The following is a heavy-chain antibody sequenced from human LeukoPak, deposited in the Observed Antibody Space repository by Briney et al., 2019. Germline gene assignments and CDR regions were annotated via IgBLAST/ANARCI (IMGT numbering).Heavy chain of an antibody. V-gene: IGHV1-18*01. CDR1: GYTFTRNC. J-gene: IGHJ4*02. CDR2: ISAYNGNT. D-gene: IGHD6-19*01. Sequence: GASVKVSCKASGYTFTRNCISGVHQAPGQGLEWMGWISAYNGNTNYAQKPQGRVTMTTDTSTSTAYMDLRSLRSDDTAVYYCASSESSGWYGGGYWGQGTLVTVSS. CDR3: ASSESSGWYGGGY.